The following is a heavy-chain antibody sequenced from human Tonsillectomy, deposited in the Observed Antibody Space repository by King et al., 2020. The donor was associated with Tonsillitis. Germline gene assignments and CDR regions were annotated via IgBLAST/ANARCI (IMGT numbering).Heavy chain of an antibody. J-gene: IGHJ4*02. D-gene: IGHD2-2*01. CDR1: GYSFNSYW. CDR3: SRVYCTSSTCYFHFDY. Sequence: VQLVESGAEVKKPGESLKISCQGSGYSFNSYWIAWVRQMPGEGLEWMAIIYPDDSDTRYSPSFQGQVTMSADKSISTAYLQWSSLKASDTAMDYCSRVYCTSSTCYFHFDYWGQGTLVTVSA. V-gene: IGHV5-51*01. CDR2: IYPDDSDT.